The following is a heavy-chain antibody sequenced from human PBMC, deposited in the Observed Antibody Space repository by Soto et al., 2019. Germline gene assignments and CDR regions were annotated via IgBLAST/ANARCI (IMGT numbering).Heavy chain of an antibody. V-gene: IGHV1-18*01. D-gene: IGHD3-16*01. CDR1: GYTFIRYG. CDR3: ARGVYYDTTLVTLSHYAFDV. Sequence: QVQLVQSAAEVKKPGASVKVSCKASGYTFIRYGITWVRQAPGQGLEWMGWISPYNDYTIYAQKVQARAPITTDTSTRPVYSELRSLKSDATAVYYCARGVYYDTTLVTLSHYAFDVLRQGTSVTFSS. J-gene: IGHJ6*02. CDR2: ISPYNDYT.